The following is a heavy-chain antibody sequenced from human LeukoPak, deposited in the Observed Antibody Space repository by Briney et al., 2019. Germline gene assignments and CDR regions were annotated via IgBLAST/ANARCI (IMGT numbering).Heavy chain of an antibody. V-gene: IGHV3-21*01. Sequence: PGGSLRLSCAASGFTFSSYSMNWVRLAPGKGLEWVTSISSSSSYIYYADSVKGRFTISRDNAKNSLYLQMNSLRAEDTAVYYCARDLISRLKPYYMDVWGKGTTVTVSS. CDR2: ISSSSSYI. D-gene: IGHD2-2*01. J-gene: IGHJ6*03. CDR3: ARDLISRLKPYYMDV. CDR1: GFTFSSYS.